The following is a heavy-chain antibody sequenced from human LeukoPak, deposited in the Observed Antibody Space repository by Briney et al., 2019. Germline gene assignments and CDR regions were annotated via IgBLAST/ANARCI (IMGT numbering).Heavy chain of an antibody. CDR3: ARESVWGSDVGY. J-gene: IGHJ4*02. CDR2: IYHSGST. D-gene: IGHD3-16*01. V-gene: IGHV4-38-2*02. CDR1: GDSISSYY. Sequence: SETLSLTCTVSGDSISSYYWNWIRQPPGKGLEWIGSIYHSGSTYYNPSLKSRVTISVDTSKNQFSLKLSSVTAADTAVYYCARESVWGSDVGYWGQGTLVTVSS.